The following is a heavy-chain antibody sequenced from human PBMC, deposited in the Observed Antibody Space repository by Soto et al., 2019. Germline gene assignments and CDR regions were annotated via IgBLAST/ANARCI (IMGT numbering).Heavy chain of an antibody. D-gene: IGHD1-1*01. Sequence: QVQLQESGPGLVKPSETLSLTCTVSGASISSYYWSWIRQPPGKGLEWIGYVYYSGSTNYNPSLKSRVTISVDTSKNQFSLKLSSVTAADTATYYCARDTTPSPWGQGILVTVSS. CDR2: VYYSGST. V-gene: IGHV4-59*01. CDR3: ARDTTPSP. CDR1: GASISSYY. J-gene: IGHJ5*02.